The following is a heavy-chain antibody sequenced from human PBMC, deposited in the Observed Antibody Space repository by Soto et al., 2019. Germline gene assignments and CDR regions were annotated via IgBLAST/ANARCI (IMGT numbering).Heavy chain of an antibody. CDR2: ISAYNGNT. CDR3: AVPPELTRIDYYNGMDV. D-gene: IGHD1-7*01. CDR1: GYTFTSYG. V-gene: IGHV1-18*01. J-gene: IGHJ6*02. Sequence: ASVKVSCKASGYTFTSYGISWVRQAPGQGLEWMGWISAYNGNTNYAQKLQGRVTMTADTSTSTAYMELSSLRSEDTAVYYCAVPPELTRIDYYNGMDVWGQGTTVTVSS.